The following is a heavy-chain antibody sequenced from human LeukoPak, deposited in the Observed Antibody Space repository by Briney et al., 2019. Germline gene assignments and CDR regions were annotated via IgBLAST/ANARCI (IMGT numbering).Heavy chain of an antibody. CDR1: GFTFSSYA. J-gene: IGHJ3*02. Sequence: GGSLRLSCAASGFTFSSYAMSWVRQAPGNGLEWVSAISGSGGSTYYADSVKGRFTISRDNSKNTLYLQMNSLRAEDTAVYYCAKSVMITFGGVIGAFDIWGQGTMVTVSS. V-gene: IGHV3-23*01. CDR2: ISGSGGST. D-gene: IGHD3-16*02. CDR3: AKSVMITFGGVIGAFDI.